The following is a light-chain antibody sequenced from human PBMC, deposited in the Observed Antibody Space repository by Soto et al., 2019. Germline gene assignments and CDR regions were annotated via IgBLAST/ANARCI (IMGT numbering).Light chain of an antibody. CDR2: SAS. J-gene: IGKJ1*01. CDR1: QDIRND. CDR3: LQDYGYPRT. Sequence: AIQMTQSPSSLSASVVDRVIITCRASQDIRNDLGWYQQKPGKAPNLLIYSASSLRTGVPSRFSGRLSGTDFTLTISSLQPEDSAIYYCLQDYGYPRTFGQGTKVDIK. V-gene: IGKV1-6*01.